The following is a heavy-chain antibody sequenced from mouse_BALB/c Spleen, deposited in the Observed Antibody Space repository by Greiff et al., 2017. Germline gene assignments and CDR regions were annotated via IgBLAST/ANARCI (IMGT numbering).Heavy chain of an antibody. D-gene: IGHD2-5*01. CDR2: ISSGSSTI. CDR3: ARGSNYVGYYAMDY. J-gene: IGHJ4*01. Sequence: EVKVVESGGGLVQPGGSRKLSCAASGFTFSSFGMHWVRQAPEKGLGWVAYISSGSSTIYYADTVKGRCTISRDNPKNTLFLQMTSLRSEDTAMYYCARGSNYVGYYAMDYWGQGTSVTVSA. CDR1: GFTFSSFG. V-gene: IGHV5-17*02.